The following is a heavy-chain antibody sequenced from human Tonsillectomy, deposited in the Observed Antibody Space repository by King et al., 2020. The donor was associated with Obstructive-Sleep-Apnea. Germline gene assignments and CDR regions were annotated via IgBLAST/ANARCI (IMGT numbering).Heavy chain of an antibody. CDR1: GYTFTSYG. V-gene: IGHV1-18*04. CDR3: ARDYDFSVDF. Sequence: QLVQSGLEVKKPGASVTVSCKASGYTFTSYGISWVRQAPGQGLEWGGWINVRDGHINYEQGFRGRVTLTTDTYTSTAYMELGTLTSDDTAVYYCARDYDFSVDFWGQGTLVIVSS. J-gene: IGHJ4*02. D-gene: IGHD3/OR15-3a*01. CDR2: INVRDGHI.